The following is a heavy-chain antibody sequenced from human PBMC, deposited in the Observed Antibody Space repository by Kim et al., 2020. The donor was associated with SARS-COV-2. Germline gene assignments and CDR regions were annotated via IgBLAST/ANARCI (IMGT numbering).Heavy chain of an antibody. D-gene: IGHD2-15*01. V-gene: IGHV6-1*01. Sequence: VSVKSRITTNPDTSKNQFSLQLNSVTPEDTAVYYCARAVVPYYYYYGMDVWGQGTTVTVSS. CDR3: ARAVVPYYYYYGMDV. J-gene: IGHJ6*02.